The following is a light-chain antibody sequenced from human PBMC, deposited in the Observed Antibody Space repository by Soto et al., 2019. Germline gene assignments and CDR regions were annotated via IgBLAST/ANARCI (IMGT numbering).Light chain of an antibody. CDR3: QQYNNWPAWT. CDR1: QSVSSN. J-gene: IGKJ1*01. Sequence: EIVMTLSPATLSVSPWERATLSCMASQSVSSNLAWYQQKPGQAPRLLIYGASTRATGIPARFSGSGSGTEFTLTISSLQSEDFAVYYCQQYNNWPAWTFGQGTKVDI. CDR2: GAS. V-gene: IGKV3-15*01.